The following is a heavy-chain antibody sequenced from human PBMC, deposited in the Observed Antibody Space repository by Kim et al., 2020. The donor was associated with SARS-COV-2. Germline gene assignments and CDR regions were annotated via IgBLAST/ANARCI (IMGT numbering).Heavy chain of an antibody. CDR2: IYSGGSST. CDR3: AKGATTVVTPAY. Sequence: GGSLRLSCAASGFTFSSYAMSWVRQAPGKGLEWVSVIYSGGSSTYYADSVKGRFTISRDNSKNTLYLQMNSLRAEDTAVYYCAKGATTVVTPAYWGQGTLVTVSS. J-gene: IGHJ4*02. CDR1: GFTFSSYA. D-gene: IGHD4-17*01. V-gene: IGHV3-23*03.